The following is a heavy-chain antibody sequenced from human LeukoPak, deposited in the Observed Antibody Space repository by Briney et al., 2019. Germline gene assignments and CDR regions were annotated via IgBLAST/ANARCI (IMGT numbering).Heavy chain of an antibody. CDR1: GFTFSSYG. D-gene: IGHD2-2*01. J-gene: IGHJ5*02. V-gene: IGHV3-30*19. Sequence: GGSLRLSCAASGFTFSSYGMHWVRQAPGKGLEWVAVISYDGSNKYYADSVKGRFTISRDNSKNTLYQQMNSLRAEDTAVYYCARGCSSTSCYYNWFDPWGQGTLVTVSS. CDR3: ARGCSSTSCYYNWFDP. CDR2: ISYDGSNK.